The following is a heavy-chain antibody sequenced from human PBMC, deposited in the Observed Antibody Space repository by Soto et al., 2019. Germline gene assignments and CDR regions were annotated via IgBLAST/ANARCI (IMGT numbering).Heavy chain of an antibody. Sequence: EVQLVESGGGLVKPGGSLRLSCAASGFTFSSYSMNWVRQAPGKGQEWVSSISSSSSYIYYADSVKGRFTISRDNAKNSLYLQMNSLRAEDTAVYYCARDRDIYDSVWGSYRPPYYYYGMDVWGQGTTVTVSS. CDR3: ARDRDIYDSVWGSYRPPYYYYGMDV. CDR2: ISSSSSYI. D-gene: IGHD3-16*02. V-gene: IGHV3-21*01. J-gene: IGHJ6*02. CDR1: GFTFSSYS.